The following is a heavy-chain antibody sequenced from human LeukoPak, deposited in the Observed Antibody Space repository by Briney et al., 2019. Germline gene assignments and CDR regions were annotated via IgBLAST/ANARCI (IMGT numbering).Heavy chain of an antibody. CDR3: ARGRAYYYDTSGYSGSFSY. V-gene: IGHV4-34*01. Sequence: PSETLSLTCAVYGGSFSGYYWSWIRQPPGKGLEWIGEINHSGSTNYNPSLTSRVTISVDTSKNQFSLKLSSVTAADTAVYYCARGRAYYYDTSGYSGSFSYWGQGTLVTVSS. CDR1: GGSFSGYY. D-gene: IGHD3-22*01. J-gene: IGHJ4*02. CDR2: INHSGST.